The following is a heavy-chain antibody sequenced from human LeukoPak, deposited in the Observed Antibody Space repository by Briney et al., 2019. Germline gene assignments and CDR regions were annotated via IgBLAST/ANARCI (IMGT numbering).Heavy chain of an antibody. J-gene: IGHJ2*01. Sequence: SQTLSLTCTVSGLSISSGSYYWGWLRQPAGKGLEWIGRMYTSGSTNYNPSLKSRVTISVDTSKNQFSLKLSSVTAADRAVYYCARDPQNWNYDRYFDLWGRGTLVTVSS. V-gene: IGHV4-61*02. CDR2: MYTSGST. D-gene: IGHD1-7*01. CDR1: GLSISSGSYY. CDR3: ARDPQNWNYDRYFDL.